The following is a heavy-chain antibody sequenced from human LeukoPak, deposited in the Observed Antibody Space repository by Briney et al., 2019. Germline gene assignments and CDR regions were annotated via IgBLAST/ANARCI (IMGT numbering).Heavy chain of an antibody. CDR1: GYTLTELS. J-gene: IGHJ3*02. D-gene: IGHD6-19*01. Sequence: GASVKVSCKVSGYTLTELSMHWVRQAPGKGLEWMGGFDPEDGETIYAQKFQGRVTMTEDTSTDTAYMELSSLRSEDTAVYDCATAGGSGWYRDDAFDIWGQGTMVTVSS. CDR2: FDPEDGET. CDR3: ATAGGSGWYRDDAFDI. V-gene: IGHV1-24*01.